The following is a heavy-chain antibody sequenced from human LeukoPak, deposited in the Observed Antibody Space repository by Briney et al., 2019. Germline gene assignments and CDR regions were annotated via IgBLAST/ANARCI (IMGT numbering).Heavy chain of an antibody. V-gene: IGHV3-7*01. Sequence: GGSLRLSCAASGFTFSSYWMSWVRQAPGKGLEWVANIKQDGSEKYYVDSVKGRFTISRDNAKNSLYLQMNSLRAEDTAVYYCARSSTDSSGYYYYYYSMDVWGQGTTVTVSS. CDR2: IKQDGSEK. CDR1: GFTFSSYW. CDR3: ARSSTDSSGYYYYYYSMDV. D-gene: IGHD3-22*01. J-gene: IGHJ6*02.